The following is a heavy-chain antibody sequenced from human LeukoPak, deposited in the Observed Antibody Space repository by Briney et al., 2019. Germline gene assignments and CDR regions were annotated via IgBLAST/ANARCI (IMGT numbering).Heavy chain of an antibody. CDR3: AREDRILIGNDALDL. CDR2: INPSGGST. J-gene: IGHJ3*01. V-gene: IGHV1-46*01. Sequence: ASVKVSCKASGYTFTSYYMHWVRQAPGQGLEWMGIINPSGGSTSYAQKFQGRVTMTRDMSTSTVYMELSSLRSEDTAVYYCAREDRILIGNDALDLWGQGTTVTVSS. CDR1: GYTFTSYY. D-gene: IGHD2/OR15-2a*01.